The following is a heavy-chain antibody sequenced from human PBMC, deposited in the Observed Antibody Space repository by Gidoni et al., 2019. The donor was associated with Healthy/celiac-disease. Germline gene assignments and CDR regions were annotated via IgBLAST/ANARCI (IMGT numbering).Heavy chain of an antibody. CDR3: ASAPPGIRKVSLNREGIAAAAPFGY. CDR1: GGSISSSSYY. Sequence: QLQLQESGPGLVKPSETLSLTCTVSGGSISSSSYYWGWIRQPPGKGLEWIGSIYYSGSTYYNPSLKSRVTISVDTSKNQFSLKLSSVTAADTAVYYCASAPPGIRKVSLNREGIAAAAPFGYWGQGTLVTVSS. CDR2: IYYSGST. D-gene: IGHD6-13*01. V-gene: IGHV4-39*01. J-gene: IGHJ4*02.